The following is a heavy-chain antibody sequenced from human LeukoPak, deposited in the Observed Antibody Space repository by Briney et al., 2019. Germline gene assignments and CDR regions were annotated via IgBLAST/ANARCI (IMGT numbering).Heavy chain of an antibody. CDR2: IYYSGST. J-gene: IGHJ3*02. D-gene: IGHD2-21*02. Sequence: PSETLSLTCTVSGGSISSYYWSWIRQPPGKGLEWVGYIYYSGSTNYNPSLKSRVTISVDTSKNQFSLRLSSVTAADTAVYYCARGTYFCGGDCYSNDAFDIWGQGTMVTVS. CDR1: GGSISSYY. V-gene: IGHV4-59*01. CDR3: ARGTYFCGGDCYSNDAFDI.